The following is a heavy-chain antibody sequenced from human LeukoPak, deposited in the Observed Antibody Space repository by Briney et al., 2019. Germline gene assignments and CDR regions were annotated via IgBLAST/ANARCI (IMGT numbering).Heavy chain of an antibody. CDR1: GGSISSGDYY. CDR3: AREDTYYYDSSGYYDY. Sequence: SETLSLTCTVSGGSISSGDYYWSWIRQPPGKGLEWIGYIYYSGSTYYNPSLKSRVTISVDTSKNQFSLKLSSMTAADTAVYYCAREDTYYYDSSGYYDYWGQGTLVTVSS. CDR2: IYYSGST. V-gene: IGHV4-30-4*01. J-gene: IGHJ4*02. D-gene: IGHD3-22*01.